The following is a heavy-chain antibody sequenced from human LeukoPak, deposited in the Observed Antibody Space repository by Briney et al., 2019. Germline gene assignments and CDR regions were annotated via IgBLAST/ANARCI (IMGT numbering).Heavy chain of an antibody. D-gene: IGHD1-26*01. J-gene: IGHJ3*02. CDR2: ISSSSSTI. CDR1: GFTFSSYS. V-gene: IGHV3-48*01. CDR3: AGPLVGATTDAFDI. Sequence: GGSLRLSCAASGFTFSSYSMNWVRQAPGKGLEWVSYISSSSSTIYYADSVKGRFTISRDNAKNLLYLQMNSLRAEDTAVYYCAGPLVGATTDAFDIWGQGTMVTVSS.